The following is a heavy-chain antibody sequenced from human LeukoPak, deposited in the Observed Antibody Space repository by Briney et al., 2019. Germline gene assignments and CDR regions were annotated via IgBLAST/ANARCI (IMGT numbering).Heavy chain of an antibody. CDR1: GFTFSSYW. J-gene: IGHJ4*02. CDR3: ARRPPNSGTYDGPSGLDY. V-gene: IGHV3-74*01. D-gene: IGHD1-26*01. Sequence: GGSLRLSCAASGFTFSSYWMHWVRQAPGKGLVWVSRINSDGSSTSYADSVKGRFTISRDNAKNTLYLQMNSLRAEDTAVYYCARRPPNSGTYDGPSGLDYWGRGTLVAVS. CDR2: INSDGSST.